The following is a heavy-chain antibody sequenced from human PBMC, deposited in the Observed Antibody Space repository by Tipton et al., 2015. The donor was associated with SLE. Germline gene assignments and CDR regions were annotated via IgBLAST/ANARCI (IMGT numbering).Heavy chain of an antibody. V-gene: IGHV3-30*18. CDR3: AKGPAVAGTLRLDY. CDR2: ISYDGNNK. J-gene: IGHJ4*02. CDR1: GFTFSNSG. Sequence: QLVQSGGGVVQPGRSLRLSCAASGFTFSNSGMHWVRQAPGKGLEWVAVISYDGNNKYYADSVKGRITISRDNSKNTLYLQMNSLRAEDTAVYYCAKGPAVAGTLRLDYWGQGTLVTVSS. D-gene: IGHD6-19*01.